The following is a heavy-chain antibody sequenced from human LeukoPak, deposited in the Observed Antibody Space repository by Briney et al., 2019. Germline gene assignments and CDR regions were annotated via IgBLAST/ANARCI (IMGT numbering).Heavy chain of an antibody. Sequence: GGSLRLSCAASGFTFSTFWMHWVRQGPGKDLLWVSRIDPDGGGTTYADSVKGRFTISRDNAKNTLYLQMNSLRAEDTAVYYCAEGPLVLTRNAFDIWGQGTMVTVSS. CDR3: AEGPLVLTRNAFDI. D-gene: IGHD2-15*01. CDR2: IDPDGGGT. V-gene: IGHV3-74*01. J-gene: IGHJ3*02. CDR1: GFTFSTFW.